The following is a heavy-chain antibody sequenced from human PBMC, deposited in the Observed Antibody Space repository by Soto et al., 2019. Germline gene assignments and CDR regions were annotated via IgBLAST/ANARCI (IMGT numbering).Heavy chain of an antibody. CDR3: ARGRYSGYDRGPNWFDP. CDR1: GGSISSGGYY. D-gene: IGHD5-12*01. Sequence: TLSLTCTVSGGSISSGGYYWSWIRQHPGKGLEWIGYIYYSGSTYYNPSLKSRVTISVDTSKNQFSLKLSSVTAADTAVYYCARGRYSGYDRGPNWFDPWGQGTLVTVSS. V-gene: IGHV4-31*03. J-gene: IGHJ5*02. CDR2: IYYSGST.